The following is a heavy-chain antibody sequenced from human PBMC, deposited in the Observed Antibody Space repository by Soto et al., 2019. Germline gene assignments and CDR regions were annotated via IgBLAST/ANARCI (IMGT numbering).Heavy chain of an antibody. CDR3: ARDSVPLTKQQPSDY. J-gene: IGHJ4*02. V-gene: IGHV3-23*01. CDR2: ISGSGGST. Sequence: GGSLRLSCAASGFTFSSYAMSWVRQAPGKGLEWVSAISGSGGSTYYADSVKGRFTISRDNSKNTLYLQMNSLRAEDTAVYYCARDSVPLTKQQPSDYWGQGTLVTVSS. D-gene: IGHD6-13*01. CDR1: GFTFSSYA.